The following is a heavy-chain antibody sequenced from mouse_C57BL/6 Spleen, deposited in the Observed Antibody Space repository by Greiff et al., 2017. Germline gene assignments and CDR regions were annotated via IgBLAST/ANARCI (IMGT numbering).Heavy chain of an antibody. J-gene: IGHJ3*01. D-gene: IGHD1-1*01. CDR3: ARDGYYGSSYGWFAY. CDR1: GYSITSGYY. V-gene: IGHV3-6*01. Sequence: EVQLQQSGPGLVKPSQSLSLTCSVTGYSITSGYYWNWIRQFPGNKLEWMGYISYDGSNNYNPSLKNRISITRDTSKNQFFLKLNSVTTEDTATYYCARDGYYGSSYGWFAYWGQGTLVTVSA. CDR2: ISYDGSN.